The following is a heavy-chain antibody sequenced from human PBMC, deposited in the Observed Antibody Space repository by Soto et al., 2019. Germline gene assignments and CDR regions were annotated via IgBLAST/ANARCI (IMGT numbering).Heavy chain of an antibody. J-gene: IGHJ5*02. CDR2: ISPFSGNT. D-gene: IGHD1-26*01. Sequence: ASVKVSCKASGYTFASYYITWMRQAPGRGPEWVGWISPFSGNTNYAQKFQGRVTMTTDTSTSTVYMDLRSLRPDGTAVYYCARGGGAHYRFDPWGQGTRVTVSS. CDR3: ARGGGAHYRFDP. CDR1: GYTFASYY. V-gene: IGHV1-18*01.